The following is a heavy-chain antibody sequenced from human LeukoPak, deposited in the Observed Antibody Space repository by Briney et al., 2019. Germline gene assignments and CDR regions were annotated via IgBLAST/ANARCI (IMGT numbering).Heavy chain of an antibody. CDR3: ATWRTAKTGFDY. V-gene: IGHV4-39*01. J-gene: IGHJ4*02. CDR2: TYYSESP. Sequence: SQTLSLTCTVSSRSISNNNYYCAWIRQPPGKGLECIGSTYYSESPHYNPSLKSRVTISLATSQNQFSLGPRYVTAPDRAVDFCATWRTAKTGFDYWGQGTLVSVSS. CDR1: SRSISNNNYY. D-gene: IGHD1-1*01.